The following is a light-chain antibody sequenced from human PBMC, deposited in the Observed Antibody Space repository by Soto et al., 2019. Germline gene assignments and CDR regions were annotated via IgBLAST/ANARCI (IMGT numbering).Light chain of an antibody. CDR3: QQANSFPLT. CDR2: DAS. J-gene: IGKJ4*01. CDR1: QYISDR. V-gene: IGKV1-5*01. Sequence: DIQMTQSPSTLSASVGDRVTITCRASQYISDRLAWYQQKPGKAPKVLIFDASNLESGVPSRFSASGSGTEFSLTISSLQPDDFATYYCQQANSFPLTFGGGTKVEIK.